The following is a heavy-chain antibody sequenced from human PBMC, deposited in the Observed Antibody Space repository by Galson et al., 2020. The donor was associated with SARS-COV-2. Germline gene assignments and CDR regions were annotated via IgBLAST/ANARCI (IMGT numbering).Heavy chain of an antibody. Sequence: SETLSLTCTVSGGSITSGDYYWSWLRPPPGKGLERIGYTYYSGSTYYNPSLKSRVTISVDTSKNQFSLILSSVTAADSAVYYCARRAPRGYRPLVDYWGQGTLATVSS. CDR2: TYYSGST. CDR3: ARRAPRGYRPLVDY. J-gene: IGHJ4*02. CDR1: GGSITSGDYY. D-gene: IGHD3-22*01. V-gene: IGHV4-30-4*08.